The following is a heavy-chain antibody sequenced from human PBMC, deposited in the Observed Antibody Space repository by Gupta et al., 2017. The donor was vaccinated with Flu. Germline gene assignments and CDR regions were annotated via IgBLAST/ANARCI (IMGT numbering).Heavy chain of an antibody. CDR2: ISHDGSNK. Sequence: GMHWVRQAPGKRLAWVAVISHDGSNKYYADSVKGRFTISSADSENTVYLHMNSLTVEDTAMYYCAKAVGGSPQWERLDSWGQGTLVTVSS. D-gene: IGHD1-26*01. J-gene: IGHJ4*02. CDR3: AKAVGGSPQWERLDS. CDR1: G. V-gene: IGHV3-30*18.